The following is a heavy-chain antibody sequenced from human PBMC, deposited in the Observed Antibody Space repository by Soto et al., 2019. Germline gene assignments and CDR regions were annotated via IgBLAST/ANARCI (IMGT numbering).Heavy chain of an antibody. Sequence: PGGSLRLSCAASGFTFSSYSMNWVRQAPGKGLEWVSYISSSSSTIYYADSVKGRFTISRDNAKNSLYLQMNSLRAEDTAVYYCARGFGNYDAFDIWGQGTMVTVS. J-gene: IGHJ3*02. CDR2: ISSSSSTI. CDR1: GFTFSSYS. V-gene: IGHV3-48*01. CDR3: ARGFGNYDAFDI. D-gene: IGHD4-4*01.